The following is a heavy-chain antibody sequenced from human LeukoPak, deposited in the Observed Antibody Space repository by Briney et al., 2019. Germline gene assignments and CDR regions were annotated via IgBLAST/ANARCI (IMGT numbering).Heavy chain of an antibody. CDR2: INPNSGGT. J-gene: IGHJ4*02. CDR3: ARAYTGFEAFDF. Sequence: GASVKVSCTASGYTFTGYYMHWVRQAPGQGLERMGWINPNSGGTNYVQKFRGRVTVTRDTSITTAYMELSNLRSDDTAVYYCARAYTGFEAFDFWGQGTLVTVSS. V-gene: IGHV1-2*02. CDR1: GYTFTGYY. D-gene: IGHD5-12*01.